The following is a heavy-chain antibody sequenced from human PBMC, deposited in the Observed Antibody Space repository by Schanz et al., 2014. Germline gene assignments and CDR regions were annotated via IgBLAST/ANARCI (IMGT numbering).Heavy chain of an antibody. J-gene: IGHJ4*02. CDR2: IIPVLNIA. D-gene: IGHD2-21*01. V-gene: IGHV1-69*02. CDR3: ARGGGCYDY. CDR1: GGTFSSYT. Sequence: QLQLVQSGAEVKKPGSSVKVSCKLSGGTFSSYTISWMRQAPGQGLEWMGKIIPVLNIANYAQWFQGRVSITADTSTITACMELSSETAEDAAVHHCARGGGCYDYWGQGTLVTVSS.